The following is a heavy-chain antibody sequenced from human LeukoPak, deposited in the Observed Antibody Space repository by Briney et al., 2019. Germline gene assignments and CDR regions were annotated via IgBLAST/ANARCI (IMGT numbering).Heavy chain of an antibody. J-gene: IGHJ4*02. D-gene: IGHD3-9*01. Sequence: ASVKVSCKASGYTFTGYYMHWVRQAPGQGLEWMGWINPNSGGTNYAQKFQGRVTMTRDTSISTAYMELSRLRSDDTAAYYCARHGYDILTGHFDYWGQGTLVTVSS. V-gene: IGHV1-2*02. CDR2: INPNSGGT. CDR1: GYTFTGYY. CDR3: ARHGYDILTGHFDY.